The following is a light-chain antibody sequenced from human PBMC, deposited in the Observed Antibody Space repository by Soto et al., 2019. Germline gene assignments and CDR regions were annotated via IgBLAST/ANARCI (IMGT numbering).Light chain of an antibody. CDR3: QEYSSVIT. CDR2: AAS. V-gene: IGKV1-27*01. J-gene: IGKJ5*01. Sequence: DIQMTQSPSSLSASVGDRVTITCRASQGISNFLAWYQQKPGKVPKLLISAASTLQSGVPSRFSGSGSGTDFTLTITSLQPEDVAYYYCQEYSSVITFGQGTRLEI. CDR1: QGISNF.